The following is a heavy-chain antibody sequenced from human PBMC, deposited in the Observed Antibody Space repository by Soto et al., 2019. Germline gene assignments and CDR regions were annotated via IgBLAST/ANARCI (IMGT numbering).Heavy chain of an antibody. CDR3: ARHITIFGVNYYGMDV. CDR1: GYSFTSYW. Sequence: GESLKMSCKGSGYSFTSYWISWVRQMPGKGLEWMGRIDPSDSYTNYSPSFQGHVTISADKSISTAYLQWSSLKASDTAMYYCARHITIFGVNYYGMDVWGQGTTVTVSS. J-gene: IGHJ6*02. D-gene: IGHD3-3*01. CDR2: IDPSDSYT. V-gene: IGHV5-10-1*01.